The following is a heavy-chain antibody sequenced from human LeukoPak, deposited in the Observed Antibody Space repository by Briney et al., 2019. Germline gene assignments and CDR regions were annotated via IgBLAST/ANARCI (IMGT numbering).Heavy chain of an antibody. Sequence: GASVKVSCKASGYTFTGYNMHLGRHAPGQGLEWMGWFNLNSGGTNYAQKFQGSVTMARDTSISAAYMEMSRLKSHDTAVYYCARTVGARYYDSSGSRGAFDSGGQGTVVTVSS. V-gene: IGHV1-2*02. J-gene: IGHJ3*02. D-gene: IGHD3-22*01. CDR3: ARTVGARYYDSSGSRGAFDS. CDR2: FNLNSGGT. CDR1: GYTFTGYN.